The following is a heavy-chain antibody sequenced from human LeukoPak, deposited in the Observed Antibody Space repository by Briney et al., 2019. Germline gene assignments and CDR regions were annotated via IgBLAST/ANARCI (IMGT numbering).Heavy chain of an antibody. J-gene: IGHJ4*02. CDR1: GFTFRNNW. CDR3: AREQWEVWD. CDR2: INNDGSST. V-gene: IGHV3-74*01. Sequence: PGGSLRLSCVASGFTFRNNWMHWVRQPPGKGLLWVSRINNDGSSTIYADSVKGRFTISRDNAKNTLYLQMNSLSVEDTAVYYCAREQWEVWDWGQGTLVTVSS. D-gene: IGHD1-26*01.